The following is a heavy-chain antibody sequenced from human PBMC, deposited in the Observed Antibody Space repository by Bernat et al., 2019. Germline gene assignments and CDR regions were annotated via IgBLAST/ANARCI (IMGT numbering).Heavy chain of an antibody. CDR2: IYPGDSDT. J-gene: IGHJ4*02. D-gene: IGHD2-21*02. Sequence: EVQLVQSGAEVKKPGESLKISCKGSGYSFSTHWIAWVRQMPGKGLECMGIIYPGDSDTKYSPSFQGQQTIAADKAINTAYLQLSGLKASDTAMYYCERHACGGDCYSDYWGQGTLVTVSS. CDR3: ERHACGGDCYSDY. CDR1: GYSFSTHW. V-gene: IGHV5-51*01.